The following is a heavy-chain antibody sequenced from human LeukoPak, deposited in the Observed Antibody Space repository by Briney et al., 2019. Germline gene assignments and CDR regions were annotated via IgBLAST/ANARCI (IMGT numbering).Heavy chain of an antibody. CDR1: GGSISSYY. Sequence: PSETLSLTCTVSGGSISSYYWSWIRQPPGKGLEWIGYIYYSGGTNYNPSLKSRVTISVDTSKNQFSLKLSSVTAADTAVYYCARGNGYWGQGTLVTVSS. D-gene: IGHD4-11*01. J-gene: IGHJ4*02. V-gene: IGHV4-59*01. CDR2: IYYSGGT. CDR3: ARGNGY.